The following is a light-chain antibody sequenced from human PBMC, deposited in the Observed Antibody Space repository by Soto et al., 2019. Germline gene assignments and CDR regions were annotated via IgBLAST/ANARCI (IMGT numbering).Light chain of an antibody. CDR2: EVS. J-gene: IGLJ3*02. V-gene: IGLV2-14*01. CDR3: SSYTYSNTLV. CDR1: SSDVGGYDY. Sequence: QSALTQPASVSGSPGQSITISCTGTSSDVGGYDYVSWYQQHPGKAPKLMIYEVSNRPSGLSNCFSGSKSGNTASLTISGLQTEDEADYYCSSYTYSNTLVFGGGTKVTVL.